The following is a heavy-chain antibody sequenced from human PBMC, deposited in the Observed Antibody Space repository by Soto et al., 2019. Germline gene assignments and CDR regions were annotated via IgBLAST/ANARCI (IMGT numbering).Heavy chain of an antibody. CDR1: GFTFSSYA. Sequence: QVQLVESGGGVVQPGRSLRLSCAASGFTFSSYATHWVRQAPGKGLEWVAVISYDGSNKYYADSVKGRFTISRDNSKNTLYLQMNSLRAEDTAVYYCARVGGGGSSSEPYYYGMDVWGQGTTVTVSS. J-gene: IGHJ6*02. V-gene: IGHV3-30-3*01. D-gene: IGHD6-13*01. CDR2: ISYDGSNK. CDR3: ARVGGGGSSSEPYYYGMDV.